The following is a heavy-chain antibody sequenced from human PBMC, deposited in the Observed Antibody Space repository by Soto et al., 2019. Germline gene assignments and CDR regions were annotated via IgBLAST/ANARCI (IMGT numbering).Heavy chain of an antibody. V-gene: IGHV3-23*01. CDR2: ISSTAGRTS. Sequence: EVQLLQSGGGFRPPGGSVRLSCATSGFTFNTYPMTWVRQAPWKGLEWVASISSTAGRTSSYADSVKGRFAIARDFSDNSVYLEMNNLRVDDTAVYFCAKGVLSFHYGMEVWGQGTTVTVSS. CDR1: GFTFNTYP. CDR3: AKGVLSFHYGMEV. D-gene: IGHD3-10*01. J-gene: IGHJ6*02.